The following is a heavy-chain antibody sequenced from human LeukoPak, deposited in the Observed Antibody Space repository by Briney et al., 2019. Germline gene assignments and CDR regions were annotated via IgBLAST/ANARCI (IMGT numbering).Heavy chain of an antibody. J-gene: IGHJ4*02. CDR3: ANGGSFVDY. V-gene: IGHV3-23*01. D-gene: IGHD3-16*01. CDR1: GGSFSGYY. Sequence: PSETLSLTCAVYGGSFSGYYWSWVRQAPGKGLEWVSAISGSGGSTYYADSVKGRFTISRDNSKNTLYLQMNSLRAEDTAVYYCANGGSFVDYWGQGTLVTVS. CDR2: ISGSGGST.